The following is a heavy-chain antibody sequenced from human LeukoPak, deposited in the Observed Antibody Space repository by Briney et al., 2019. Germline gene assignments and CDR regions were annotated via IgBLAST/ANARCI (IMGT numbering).Heavy chain of an antibody. CDR3: TTPPVLSMTTIDY. J-gene: IGHJ4*02. Sequence: PGGSLRLSCAASGFTFSNAWMSWVRQAPGKGLEWVGRIKSKTDGGTTDYAAPVKGRFTISRDDSKNTLYLQMNSLKTEDTAVYCGTTPPVLSMTTIDYWGQGTLVTVSS. V-gene: IGHV3-15*01. CDR1: GFTFSNAW. D-gene: IGHD3-16*01. CDR2: IKSKTDGGTT.